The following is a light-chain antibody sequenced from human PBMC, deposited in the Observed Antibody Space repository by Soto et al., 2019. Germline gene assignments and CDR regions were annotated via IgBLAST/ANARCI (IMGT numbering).Light chain of an antibody. Sequence: DIQMTQSLSSLSASVGDRVTITCRASQGISNYLAWYQQKPGKVPKLLIYAASTLQSGVPSRFSGSGSGTXXXXXXXXXXXXXVATYYCQKYNSAPRTFGQGTKVEIK. J-gene: IGKJ1*01. CDR1: QGISNY. CDR3: QKYNSAPRT. V-gene: IGKV1-27*01. CDR2: AAS.